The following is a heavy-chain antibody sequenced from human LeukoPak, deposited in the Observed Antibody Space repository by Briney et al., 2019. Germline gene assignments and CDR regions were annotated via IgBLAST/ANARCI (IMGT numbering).Heavy chain of an antibody. CDR2: IYYSGST. J-gene: IGHJ5*02. V-gene: IGHV4-61*01. CDR3: ARAGYTYNWFDP. D-gene: IGHD5-18*01. Sequence: SETLSLTCTVSGGSVSSGSYYWSWIRQPPGPGLEWIGYIYYSGSTNYNPSLKSRVTISVDTSKNQFSLKLSSVTAADTAVYYCARAGYTYNWFDPWGQGTLVTVSS. CDR1: GGSVSSGSYY.